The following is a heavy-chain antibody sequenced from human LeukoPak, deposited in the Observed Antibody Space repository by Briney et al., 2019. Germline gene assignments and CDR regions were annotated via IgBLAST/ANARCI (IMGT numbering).Heavy chain of an antibody. CDR3: ARETAVAVYYYYYMDV. Sequence: AASVKVSCKASGYTFTSYGISWVRQAPGQGLEWMGWIGAYNGNTNYAQKLQGRVTMTTDTSTSTAYMELRSLRSDDTAVYYCARETAVAVYYYYYMDVWGKGTTVTVSS. D-gene: IGHD6-19*01. V-gene: IGHV1-18*01. J-gene: IGHJ6*03. CDR2: IGAYNGNT. CDR1: GYTFTSYG.